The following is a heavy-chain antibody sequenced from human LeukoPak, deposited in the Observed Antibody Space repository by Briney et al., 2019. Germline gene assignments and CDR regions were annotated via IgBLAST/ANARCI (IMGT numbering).Heavy chain of an antibody. CDR3: AIAAAGTSQAYDAFDI. CDR1: GGTFSSYA. D-gene: IGHD6-13*01. V-gene: IGHV1-69*13. J-gene: IGHJ3*02. Sequence: SVKVSCKASGGTFSSYAISWVRQAPGQGLVWMGGIIPIFGTANYAQKFQGRVTITADESTSTAYMELSSLRSEDTAVYYCAIAAAGTSQAYDAFDIWGQGTMVTVSS. CDR2: IIPIFGTA.